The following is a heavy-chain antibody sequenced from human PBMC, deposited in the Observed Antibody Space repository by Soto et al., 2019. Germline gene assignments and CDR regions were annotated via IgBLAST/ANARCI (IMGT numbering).Heavy chain of an antibody. CDR1: GGSISSGDYY. V-gene: IGHV4-30-4*01. J-gene: IGHJ4*02. D-gene: IGHD6-13*01. CDR3: ARGSSGYSSSWLPYIDY. Sequence: SETLSLTCTVSGGSISSGDYYWSWIRQPPGKGLEWIGYIYYSGSTYYNPSLKSRVTISVDTSKNQFSLKLSSVTAADTAVYYCARGSSGYSSSWLPYIDYWGQGTRVTVAS. CDR2: IYYSGST.